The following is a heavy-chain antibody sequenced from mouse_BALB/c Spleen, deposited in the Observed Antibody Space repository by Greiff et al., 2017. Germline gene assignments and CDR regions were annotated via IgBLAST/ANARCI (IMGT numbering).Heavy chain of an antibody. J-gene: IGHJ4*01. CDR1: GFSLSRYS. V-gene: IGHV2-6-4*01. CDR3: ARMSITTVVATPYYYAMDY. D-gene: IGHD1-1*01. Sequence: VMLVESGPGLVAPSQSLSITCTVSGFSLSRYSVHWVRQPPGKGLEWLGMIWGGGSTDYNSALKSRLSISKDNSKSQVFLKMNSLQTDDTAMYYCARMSITTVVATPYYYAMDYWGQGTSVTVSS. CDR2: IWGGGST.